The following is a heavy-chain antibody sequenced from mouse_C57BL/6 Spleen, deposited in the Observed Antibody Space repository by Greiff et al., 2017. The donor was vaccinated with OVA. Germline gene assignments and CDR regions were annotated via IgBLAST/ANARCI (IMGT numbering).Heavy chain of an antibody. CDR2: IDPETGGT. Sequence: VQLQQSGAELVRPGASVTLSCKASGYTFTDYAMHWVKQTPVHGLEWIGAIDPETGGTAYNQKFKGKAILTADKSSSTAYMELPSLTSEDSAVYYCTRSYCYGSSPFAYWGQGTLVTVSA. CDR3: TRSYCYGSSPFAY. J-gene: IGHJ3*01. D-gene: IGHD1-1*01. V-gene: IGHV1-15*01. CDR1: GYTFTDYA.